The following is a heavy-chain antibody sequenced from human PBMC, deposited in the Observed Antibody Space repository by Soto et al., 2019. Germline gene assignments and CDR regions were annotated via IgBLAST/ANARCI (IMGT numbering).Heavy chain of an antibody. CDR2: ISYDGSNK. D-gene: IGHD3-16*02. Sequence: QVQLVESGGGVVQPGRSLRLSCAASGFTFSSYAMHWVRQAPGKGLEWVAVISYDGSNKYYADSVKGRFTISRDIFKNTLYLQMNSLRAEDTAVYYCARGSWGSYRYCFDYWGQGTLVTVFS. J-gene: IGHJ4*02. CDR3: ARGSWGSYRYCFDY. V-gene: IGHV3-30-3*01. CDR1: GFTFSSYA.